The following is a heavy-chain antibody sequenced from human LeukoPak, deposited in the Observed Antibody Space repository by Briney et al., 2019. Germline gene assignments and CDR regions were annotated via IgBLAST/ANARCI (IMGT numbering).Heavy chain of an antibody. J-gene: IGHJ5*02. V-gene: IGHV3-74*01. CDR1: GFTFSNYW. D-gene: IGHD3-22*01. CDR2: ICSDGSST. CDR3: AKGYYYDSSGYYRSWFDP. Sequence: GSLRLSCAAPGFTFSNYWMHWVRQAPGKGLVLVSRICSDGSSTTYADFVQGRFTISRDNAKKTLYLQMNSLRDEDTAVYYCAKGYYYDSSGYYRSWFDPWGQGTVVTVSS.